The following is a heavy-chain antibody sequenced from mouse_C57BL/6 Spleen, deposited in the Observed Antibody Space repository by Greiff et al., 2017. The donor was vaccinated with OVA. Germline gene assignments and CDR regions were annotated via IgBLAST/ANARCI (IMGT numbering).Heavy chain of an antibody. Sequence: VKLVESGPGLVAPSQSLSITCTVSGFSLTSYGVSWVRQPPGKGLEWLGVIWGDGGTNYHSALISRLGLSKDNSKSQAFLKLNSLQTDDTATYYCAKEGYSNYGWFAYWGQGTLVTVSA. J-gene: IGHJ3*01. CDR1: GFSLTSYG. D-gene: IGHD2-5*01. CDR3: AKEGYSNYGWFAY. CDR2: IWGDGGT. V-gene: IGHV2-3*01.